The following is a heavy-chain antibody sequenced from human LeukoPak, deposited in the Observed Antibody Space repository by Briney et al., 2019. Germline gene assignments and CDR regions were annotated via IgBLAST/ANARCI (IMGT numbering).Heavy chain of an antibody. CDR2: INPSGST. J-gene: IGHJ6*03. V-gene: IGHV1-46*01. Sequence: ASVKVSCKASGYTFSSYYMHWVRQAPGQGLEWMGIINPSGSTSNAQKFQGRVTMTRDMSTTTVYMELSRLRSDDTAVYYCARNLVTLGYYYYYMDVWGKGTTVTVSS. CDR1: GYTFSSYY. D-gene: IGHD7-27*01. CDR3: ARNLVTLGYYYYYMDV.